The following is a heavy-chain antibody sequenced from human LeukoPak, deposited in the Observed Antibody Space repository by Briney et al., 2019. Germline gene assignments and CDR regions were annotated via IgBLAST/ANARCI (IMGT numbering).Heavy chain of an antibody. CDR2: IHYIGST. V-gene: IGHV4-39*01. CDR1: GGSIASPNYY. Sequence: PSETLSLTCTVSGGSIASPNYYWGWIRQPPGKGLKWIGNIHYIGSTYYNPSLKSRATISVDTSKNQISLRLSSVTAADTAVYYCAGVSGSYIYYFDSWGQGTLVTVSS. J-gene: IGHJ4*02. CDR3: AGVSGSYIYYFDS. D-gene: IGHD1-26*01.